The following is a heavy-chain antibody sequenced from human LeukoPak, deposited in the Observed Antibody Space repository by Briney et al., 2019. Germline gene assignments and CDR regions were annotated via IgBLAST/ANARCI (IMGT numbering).Heavy chain of an antibody. Sequence: GGSLRLSCAVSGFTFSVYWMSWVHQAPGKGLEWVANIKFDGNDKFYVDSVKGRFTISRDNAKNLLYLQMSSLRAEDSAVYFCARLSYWVFEIWGQGTMVTVSS. V-gene: IGHV3-7*01. D-gene: IGHD2-21*01. CDR3: ARLSYWVFEI. CDR2: IKFDGNDK. J-gene: IGHJ3*02. CDR1: GFTFSVYW.